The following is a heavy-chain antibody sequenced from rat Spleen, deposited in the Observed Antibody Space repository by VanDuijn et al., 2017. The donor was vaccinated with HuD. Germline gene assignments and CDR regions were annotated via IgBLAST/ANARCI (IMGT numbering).Heavy chain of an antibody. Sequence: QVQLKESGPGLIQPSQTLSLTCTVSGFSLSNYGVMWVRQPPGKGLEWMGVIWGNGNTNYNSLLKSRLSISRDTSKSQVFLKMNSLQTDDTATYYCARDSTYPWGYFDFWGPGTMVTMSS. CDR2: IWGNGNT. CDR1: GFSLSNYG. CDR3: ARDSTYPWGYFDF. V-gene: IGHV2-13*01. J-gene: IGHJ1*01. D-gene: IGHD1-9*01.